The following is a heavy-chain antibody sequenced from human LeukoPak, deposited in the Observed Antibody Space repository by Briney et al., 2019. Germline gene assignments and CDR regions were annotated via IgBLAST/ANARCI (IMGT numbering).Heavy chain of an antibody. CDR1: GASVSNYD. Sequence: SETLSLTCTVSGASVSNYDWSWIRQPPGKGLEWIGYIYYSGSTNYNPSLKSRVTISVDTSKNQFSLKLSSVTAADTAVYYCARGYYDSSGLFRGVGYYFDYWGQGTLVTVSS. CDR2: IYYSGST. J-gene: IGHJ4*02. V-gene: IGHV4-59*02. D-gene: IGHD3-22*01. CDR3: ARGYYDSSGLFRGVGYYFDY.